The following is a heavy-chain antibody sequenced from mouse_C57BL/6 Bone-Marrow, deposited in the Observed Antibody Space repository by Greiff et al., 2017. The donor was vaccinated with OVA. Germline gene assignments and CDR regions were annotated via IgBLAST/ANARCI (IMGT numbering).Heavy chain of an antibody. CDR3: ARADYYGSSYDAMDY. CDR2: IYPGSGNT. CDR1: GYTFTDYY. D-gene: IGHD1-1*01. V-gene: IGHV1-76*01. Sequence: VKLVESGAELVRPGASVKLSCKASGYTFTDYYINWVKQRPGQGLEWIARIYPGSGNTYYNEKFKGKATLTAEKSPSTAYMQLSSLTSEDSAVYFCARADYYGSSYDAMDYWGQGTSVTVSS. J-gene: IGHJ4*01.